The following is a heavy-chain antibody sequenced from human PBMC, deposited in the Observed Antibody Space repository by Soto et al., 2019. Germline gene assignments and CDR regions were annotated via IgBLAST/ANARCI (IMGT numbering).Heavy chain of an antibody. CDR1: GDSVPSNSAA. D-gene: IGHD5-12*01. CDR3: ARSRAGVRWLQIKGSWFDP. Sequence: SQTLSLTCAISGDSVPSNSAAWNWIRQSPSRGLEWLGRTYYRSKWYNDYAVSVKSRITINPDTSKNQFSLQLNSVTPEDTAVYYCARSRAGVRWLQIKGSWFDPWGQGTLVTVS. V-gene: IGHV6-1*01. J-gene: IGHJ5*02. CDR2: TYYRSKWYN.